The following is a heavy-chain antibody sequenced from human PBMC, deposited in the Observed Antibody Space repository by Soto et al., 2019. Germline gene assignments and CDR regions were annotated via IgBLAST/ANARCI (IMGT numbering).Heavy chain of an antibody. CDR1: SGSITSSNW. CDR2: VSHSGST. CDR3: ARNRYAGYDFDF. V-gene: IGHV4-4*02. Sequence: QVQLQESGPGLVKPSGTLSLTCAVSSGSITSSNWWSWVPQPPGKGLEWIGEVSHSGSTNYIPSLTSRVTISVDKSRNQFSLMLNSVTAPDTAVYYCARNRYAGYDFDFWGQGTLVTVSS. J-gene: IGHJ4*02. D-gene: IGHD5-12*01.